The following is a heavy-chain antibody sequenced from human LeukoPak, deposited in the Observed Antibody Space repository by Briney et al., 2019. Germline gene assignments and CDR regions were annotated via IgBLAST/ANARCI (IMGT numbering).Heavy chain of an antibody. Sequence: SETLSRTCTVSGGSISSSSYYWGWIRHPPGKGLEWIGSIYYSGSTYYNPSLKSRVTISVDTSKNQFSLKLSSVTAADTAVYYSAGHVRFGELCWFAPWSQGTLVTVSS. CDR3: AGHVRFGELCWFAP. V-gene: IGHV4-39*01. J-gene: IGHJ5*02. D-gene: IGHD3-10*01. CDR2: IYYSGST. CDR1: GGSISSSSYY.